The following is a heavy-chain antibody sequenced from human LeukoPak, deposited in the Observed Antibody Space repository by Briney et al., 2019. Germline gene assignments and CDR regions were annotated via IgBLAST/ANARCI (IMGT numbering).Heavy chain of an antibody. J-gene: IGHJ4*02. V-gene: IGHV3-23*01. CDR1: GFTFSSYA. CDR3: AKDPTYYYGSGSYSY. CDR2: ISGSGGST. D-gene: IGHD3-10*01. Sequence: GGSLRLSCAASGFTFSSYAMSWVRQAPGKGLEWVSAISGSGGSTYYADSVKGRFTISRDNSKNTLYLQMNSLRAEDTAVYYCAKDPTYYYGSGSYSYWGQGTLVTVSS.